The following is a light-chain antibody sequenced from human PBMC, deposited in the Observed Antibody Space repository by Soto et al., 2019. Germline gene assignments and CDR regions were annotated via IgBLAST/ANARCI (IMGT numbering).Light chain of an antibody. CDR2: AAS. CDR1: QSISRY. Sequence: DIQMTQSPSPLSASVGDRVTVTSRASQSISRYLNWYQQKPGNAPKLLIYAASNLQSGVPSRFSGSGSGTDFTLTISSLHPEDFATYFCQQSHTPPLTFGGGTKVEIK. CDR3: QQSHTPPLT. V-gene: IGKV1-39*01. J-gene: IGKJ4*01.